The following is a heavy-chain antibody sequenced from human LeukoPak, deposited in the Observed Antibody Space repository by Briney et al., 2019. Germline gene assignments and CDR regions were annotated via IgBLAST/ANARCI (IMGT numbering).Heavy chain of an antibody. CDR3: ARDTSMTTVTRSWYYYYYYGMDV. J-gene: IGHJ6*04. CDR2: ISSSSSYI. D-gene: IGHD4-17*01. Sequence: PGGSPRLSCAASGFTFSSYSMNWVRQAPGKGLEWVSSISSSSSYIYYADSVKGRFTISRDNAKNSLYLQMNSLRAEDTAVYYCARDTSMTTVTRSWYYYYYYGMDVWGKGTTVTVSS. V-gene: IGHV3-21*01. CDR1: GFTFSSYS.